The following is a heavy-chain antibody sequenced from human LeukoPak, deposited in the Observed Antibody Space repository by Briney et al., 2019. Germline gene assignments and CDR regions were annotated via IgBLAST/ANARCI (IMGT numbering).Heavy chain of an antibody. CDR2: IYYSGST. V-gene: IGHV4-59*01. D-gene: IGHD1-1*01. J-gene: IGHJ3*02. CDR3: ARGNWLSCAFDI. Sequence: SETLSLTCTVSGGSISSYYWSWIRQPPGKGLEWIGYIYYSGSTNYNPSLKSRVTISVDTSKNQFSLKLSSVPAADTAVYYCARGNWLSCAFDIWGQGTMVTVSS. CDR1: GGSISSYY.